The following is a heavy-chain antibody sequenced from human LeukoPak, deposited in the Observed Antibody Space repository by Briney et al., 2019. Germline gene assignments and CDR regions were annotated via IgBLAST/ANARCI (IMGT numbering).Heavy chain of an antibody. D-gene: IGHD3-22*01. CDR2: ISYDGSNK. V-gene: IGHV3-30*18. J-gene: IGHJ4*02. Sequence: GGSLRLSCAASGFTFSSYGMHWVRQAPGKGLEWVAVISYDGSNKYYADSVKGRFTIPRDNSKNTLYLQMNSLRAEDTAVYYCAKEIGWLSVDYWGQGTLVTVSS. CDR3: AKEIGWLSVDY. CDR1: GFTFSSYG.